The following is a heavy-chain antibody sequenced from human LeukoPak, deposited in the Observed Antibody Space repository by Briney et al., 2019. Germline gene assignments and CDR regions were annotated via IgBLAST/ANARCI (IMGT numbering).Heavy chain of an antibody. CDR3: ATKKTTPRSGFDY. CDR2: IYFIGNT. V-gene: IGHV4-59*01. D-gene: IGHD6-25*01. Sequence: KPSETLSLTCAVSGVSISNYYLSWIRQPPGKGLEWIGHIYFIGNTNYNASLKSRVTISLDTSKNHFSLKLTSVTAADTAIYYCATKKTTPRSGFDYWGQGTLGTVSS. CDR1: GVSISNYY. J-gene: IGHJ4*02.